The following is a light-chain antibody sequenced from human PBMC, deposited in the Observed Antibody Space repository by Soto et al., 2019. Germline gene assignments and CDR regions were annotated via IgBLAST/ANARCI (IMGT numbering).Light chain of an antibody. CDR2: DVS. V-gene: IGLV2-14*01. Sequence: QSVLTQPASVSGSPGQSITVSCTGTSSDVGSYKYVSWYQQHPGKAPKLMIYDVSNRPSGVSNRFSGSKSGNTASLTISGLQAEDEADYYCSSYSSSSTLVFGGVTKLTVL. CDR1: SSDVGSYKY. CDR3: SSYSSSSTLV. J-gene: IGLJ3*02.